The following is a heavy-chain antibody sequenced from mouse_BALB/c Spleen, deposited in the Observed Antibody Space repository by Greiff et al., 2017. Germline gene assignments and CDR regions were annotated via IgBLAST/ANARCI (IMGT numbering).Heavy chain of an antibody. CDR2: IRLKSDNYAT. V-gene: IGHV6-6*02. Sequence: EVQLVESGGGLVQPGGSMKLSCVASGFTFSSYWMSWVRQSPEKGLEWVAEIRLKSDNYATHYAESVKGKFTISRDDSKSRLYLQMNSLRAEDTGIYYCTRMGSSSSGDYWGQGTTLTVSS. D-gene: IGHD1-1*01. CDR3: TRMGSSSSGDY. CDR1: GFTFSSYW. J-gene: IGHJ2*01.